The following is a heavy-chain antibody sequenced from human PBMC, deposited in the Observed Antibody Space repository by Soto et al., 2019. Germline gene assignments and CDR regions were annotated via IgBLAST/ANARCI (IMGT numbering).Heavy chain of an antibody. J-gene: IGHJ4*02. CDR1: GTSINSGGHS. V-gene: IGHV4-31*03. D-gene: IGHD6-19*01. CDR3: AGERSGWSLDY. CDR2: ILNSGST. Sequence: QVQLQESGPGLVKPSQTLSLKCTVSGTSINSGGHSWSWIRQPPGKVLEWIGYILNSGSTYYNPSLERRATISVDTSHNQLSLKLDSVTAADPAVYFCAGERSGWSLDYWGQGTLVTVSS.